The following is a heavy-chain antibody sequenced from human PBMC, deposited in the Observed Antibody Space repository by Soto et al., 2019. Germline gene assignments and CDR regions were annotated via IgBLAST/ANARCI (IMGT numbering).Heavy chain of an antibody. V-gene: IGHV1-8*01. D-gene: IGHD2-8*01. J-gene: IGHJ5*02. CDR2: MNPNSGNT. Sequence: ASVKVSCKASGYTFTSYDINWVRQATGQGLEWMGWMNPNSGNTGYAQKFQGRVTMTRNTSISTAYMELSSLRSEDTAVYYCAIRYCTNGVCYTGWFDPWGRGTLVTVSS. CDR3: AIRYCTNGVCYTGWFDP. CDR1: GYTFTSYD.